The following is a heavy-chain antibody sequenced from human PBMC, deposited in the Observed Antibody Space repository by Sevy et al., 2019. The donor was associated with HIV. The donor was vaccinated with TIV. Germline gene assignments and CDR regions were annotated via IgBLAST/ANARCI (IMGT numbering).Heavy chain of an antibody. D-gene: IGHD4-17*01. Sequence: GGSLRLSCAASGFAFSNYYAMHWVRQAPGKGLEWVALISYDGSDKHYADSVKGRFTISRDNFKNTLFLQMNSLTTEDTAVYYCARPRANYVDHYFFYAMDVWGQGTTVTVSS. CDR3: ARPRANYVDHYFFYAMDV. V-gene: IGHV3-30-3*01. CDR1: GFAFSNYYA. CDR2: ISYDGSDK. J-gene: IGHJ6*02.